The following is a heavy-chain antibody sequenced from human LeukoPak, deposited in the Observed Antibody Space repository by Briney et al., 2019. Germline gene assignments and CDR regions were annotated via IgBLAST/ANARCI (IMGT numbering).Heavy chain of an antibody. CDR3: ARTERTVVTPDY. CDR1: GFTFSSYA. Sequence: GGSLRLPCAASGFTFSSYAMHWVRQAPGKGLEWVAVISYDGSNKYYADSVKGRFTISRDNSKNTLYLQMNSLRAEDTAVYYCARTERTVVTPDYWGQGTLVTVSS. J-gene: IGHJ4*02. D-gene: IGHD4-23*01. CDR2: ISYDGSNK. V-gene: IGHV3-30*01.